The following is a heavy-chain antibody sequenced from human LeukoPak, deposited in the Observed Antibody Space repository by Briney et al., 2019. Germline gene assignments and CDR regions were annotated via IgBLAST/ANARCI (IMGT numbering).Heavy chain of an antibody. CDR1: GYTFTTYD. V-gene: IGHV1-8*01. Sequence: ASVKVSCKASGYTFTTYDINWVRQTTGQGLEWMGWMNPNSGNTGYAQKFQGRVTMTRSTSISTAYMELSSLRSEDTAVYYCALNLLDSSSWSREVAMDVWGQGTTVTVSS. J-gene: IGHJ6*02. D-gene: IGHD6-13*01. CDR3: ALNLLDSSSWSREVAMDV. CDR2: MNPNSGNT.